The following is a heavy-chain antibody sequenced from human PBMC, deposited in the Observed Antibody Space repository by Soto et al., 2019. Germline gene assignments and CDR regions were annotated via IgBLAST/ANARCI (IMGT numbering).Heavy chain of an antibody. V-gene: IGHV3-53*01. CDR1: GITATNGH. J-gene: IGHJ4*02. CDR2: IYSDDNT. CDR3: ARDWNGDKYFAF. D-gene: IGHD4-17*01. Sequence: DVQLVKSGGGLIQPGGSLRLSCAASGITATNGHMSWVRQAPGKGLEWVSVIYSDDNTYYADSVKGRFTISIDTSKNTVYLQRNSLRAEDTAVYYCARDWNGDKYFAFWDQGRLVNVSS.